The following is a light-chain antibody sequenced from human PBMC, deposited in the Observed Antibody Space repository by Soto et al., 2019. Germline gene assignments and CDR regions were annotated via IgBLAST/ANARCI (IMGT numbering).Light chain of an antibody. CDR3: MQGTHWPPIT. Sequence: DVVLPQSPLSLPVTLGQPASISCRSTQSLVYSDGNIYLNWFQQRPGQSPRRLIYKVSNRDSGVPDRFSGSGSGTDCTLKISRVEAEDVGVYYCMQGTHWPPITFGQGTRLEIK. V-gene: IGKV2-30*01. CDR1: QSLVYSDGNIY. J-gene: IGKJ5*01. CDR2: KVS.